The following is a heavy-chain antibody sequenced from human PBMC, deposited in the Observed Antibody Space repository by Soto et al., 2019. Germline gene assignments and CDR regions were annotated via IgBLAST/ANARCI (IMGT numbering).Heavy chain of an antibody. J-gene: IGHJ4*02. Sequence: QVQLQESGPGLVKPSGTLSLTCAVSSGSISSSNWWSCVRQPPGKGLEWIGEIYHSGSTNYNPSLKSRVTISLDTSKNQFSLKLSSVTAADTAVYYCASLAGYCSGGSCYPYYFDYWGQGTLVTVSS. CDR3: ASLAGYCSGGSCYPYYFDY. D-gene: IGHD2-15*01. V-gene: IGHV4-4*02. CDR2: IYHSGST. CDR1: SGSISSSNW.